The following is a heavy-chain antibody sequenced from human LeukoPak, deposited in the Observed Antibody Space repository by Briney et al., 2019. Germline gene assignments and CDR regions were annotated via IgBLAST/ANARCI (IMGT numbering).Heavy chain of an antibody. CDR3: AREDELDGRGLTD. V-gene: IGHV3-48*04. CDR1: GFTFSSYS. J-gene: IGHJ4*02. D-gene: IGHD5-24*01. Sequence: GGSLRLSCAASGFTFSSYSMNWVRQAPGKGLEWVSYISSSSTIYYADSVKGRFTISRDNAKNSLYLQMNSLRAEDTAVYYCAREDELDGRGLTDWGQGTLVTVSS. CDR2: ISSSSTI.